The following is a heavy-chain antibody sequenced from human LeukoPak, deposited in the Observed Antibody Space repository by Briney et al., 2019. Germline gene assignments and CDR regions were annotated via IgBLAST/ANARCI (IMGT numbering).Heavy chain of an antibody. CDR2: VSSDGSKK. CDR3: AKDSGTDDGEPEF. Sequence: GGSLRLSCVASGFTFSNSAMHWVRQAPGKGLEWVAVVSSDGSKKYYAESVKGRFTISRDNSKNTLYLQMNSPRAEDTAVYYCAKDSGTDDGEPEFWGQGILVTVSS. CDR1: GFTFSNSA. J-gene: IGHJ4*02. D-gene: IGHD4-17*01. V-gene: IGHV3-30*18.